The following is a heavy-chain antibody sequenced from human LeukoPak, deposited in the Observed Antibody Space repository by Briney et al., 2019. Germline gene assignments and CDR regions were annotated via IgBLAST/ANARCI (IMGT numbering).Heavy chain of an antibody. V-gene: IGHV3-23*01. J-gene: IGHJ5*02. CDR3: AKDLSLVQPSPNWFDP. CDR2: ISGSGGGT. CDR1: GFTFSNYG. Sequence: HPGGSLRLSCAASGFTFSNYGMNWVRQAPGKGLEWVSGISGSGGGTYNADSVKGRFTISRDNSKNTLFLQMDSLRAEDTAIYYCAKDLSLVQPSPNWFDPWGQGTLVTVSS. D-gene: IGHD1-1*01.